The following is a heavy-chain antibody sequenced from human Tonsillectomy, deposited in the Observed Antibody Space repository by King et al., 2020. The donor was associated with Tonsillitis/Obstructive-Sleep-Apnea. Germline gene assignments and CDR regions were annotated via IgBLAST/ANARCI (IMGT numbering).Heavy chain of an antibody. Sequence: QLVQSGAEVKKPGASVKVSCKASGYTFTSYVISWVRQAPGQGLEWMGWISAYNGNTNYAQKLQGRVTMTTDTSTSTAYMELRSLRSDDTAVYYCARRIYYGSGNYCRYWFDPWGQGTLVTVSS. V-gene: IGHV1-18*01. CDR1: GYTFTSYV. CDR2: ISAYNGNT. J-gene: IGHJ5*02. CDR3: ARRIYYGSGNYCRYWFDP. D-gene: IGHD3-10*01.